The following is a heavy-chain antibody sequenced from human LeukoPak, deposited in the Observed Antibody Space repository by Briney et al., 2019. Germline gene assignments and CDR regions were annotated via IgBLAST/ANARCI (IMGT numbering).Heavy chain of an antibody. CDR3: ARDSTAAAGTPDY. V-gene: IGHV3-21*01. Sequence: PRGSLRLSCAASGFTFSSYSMNWVRQAPGKGLEWVSSISSSSSYIYYADSVKGRFTISRDNAKNSLYLQMNSLRAEDTAVYYCARDSTAAAGTPDYWGQGTLVTVSS. J-gene: IGHJ4*02. CDR2: ISSSSSYI. D-gene: IGHD6-13*01. CDR1: GFTFSSYS.